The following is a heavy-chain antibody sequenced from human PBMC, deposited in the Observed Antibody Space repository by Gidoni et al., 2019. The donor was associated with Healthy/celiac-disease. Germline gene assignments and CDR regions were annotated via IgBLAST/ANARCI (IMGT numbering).Heavy chain of an antibody. CDR2: ISSSSSYI. J-gene: IGHJ5*02. CDR3: ARDGEDVVVVAATPSWFDP. CDR1: GLPYSSDS. V-gene: IGHV3-21*01. Sequence: EVQLEESGGGVVTPGGSLRLPCAASGLPYSSDSMNWVCQAPGKGLEWVSSISSSSSYIYYADSVKGRFIISRYNAKNSLYLQMNSLRAEDTAVYYCARDGEDVVVVAATPSWFDPWGQGTLVTVSS. D-gene: IGHD2-15*01.